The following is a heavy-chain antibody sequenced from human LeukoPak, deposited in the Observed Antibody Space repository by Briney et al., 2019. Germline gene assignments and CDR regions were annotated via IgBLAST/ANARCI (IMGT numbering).Heavy chain of an antibody. CDR1: GGSISSSSYY. V-gene: IGHV4-39*07. J-gene: IGHJ4*02. CDR2: IYYSGTT. D-gene: IGHD6-19*01. CDR3: TGGDGWYYY. Sequence: SETLSLTCTVSGGSISSSSYYWGWIRQPPGKGLEWIGSIYYSGTTNYNPSLKSQVTISVDTSKNQFSLKLSSVTAADTAVYYCTGGDGWYYYWGQGTLVTVSS.